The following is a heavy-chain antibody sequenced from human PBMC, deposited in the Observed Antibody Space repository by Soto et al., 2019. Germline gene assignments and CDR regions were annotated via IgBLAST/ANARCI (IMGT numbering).Heavy chain of an antibody. J-gene: IGHJ6*02. CDR3: ARAVTWGLDV. CDR1: GFTFSLYS. V-gene: IGHV3-48*02. CDR2: ISRSSTGI. D-gene: IGHD3-10*01. Sequence: EVQLVESGGGLVQPGGSLRLSCAASGFTFSLYSMSWVRQAPGKGLEWVSYISRSSTGIHYAASVKGRFTISRDDATNSMHLQMNRLRDGDTAVYYCARAVTWGLDVWGQGTTVSISS.